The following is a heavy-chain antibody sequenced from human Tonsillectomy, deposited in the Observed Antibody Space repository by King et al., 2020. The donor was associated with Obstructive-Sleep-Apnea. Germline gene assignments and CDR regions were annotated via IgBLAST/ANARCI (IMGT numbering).Heavy chain of an antibody. CDR2: IKYDGSEK. Sequence: VQLVESGGGLVQPGGSLRLSCAASGFSFNSYWMSWVRQAPGKGLEGGANIKYDGSEKIYVDSVKGRFTMSRDNAKNSLYLQMDRLRTEDTAVYYCARIVGGRPGFYFDYWGQGSLVTVSP. D-gene: IGHD6-6*01. CDR3: ARIVGGRPGFYFDY. CDR1: GFSFNSYW. J-gene: IGHJ4*02. V-gene: IGHV3-7*03.